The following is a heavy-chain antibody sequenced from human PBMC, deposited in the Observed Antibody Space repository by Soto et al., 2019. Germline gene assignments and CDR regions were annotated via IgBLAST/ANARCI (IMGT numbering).Heavy chain of an antibody. CDR3: ARVDIVVVPAAMSLVDYYYYYYMDV. CDR2: IYYSGST. CDR1: GGSISSYY. D-gene: IGHD2-2*01. V-gene: IGHV4-59*01. Sequence: QVQLQESGPGLVKPSETLSLTCTVSGGSISSYYWSWIRQPPGKGLEWIGYIYYSGSTNYNPSLKSRVTISVDTSKNQFSLKLSSVTAADTAVYYCARVDIVVVPAAMSLVDYYYYYYMDVWGKGTTVTVSS. J-gene: IGHJ6*03.